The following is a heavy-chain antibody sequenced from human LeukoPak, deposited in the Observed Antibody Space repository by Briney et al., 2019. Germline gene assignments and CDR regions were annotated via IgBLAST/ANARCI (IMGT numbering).Heavy chain of an antibody. Sequence: PGGSLRLSCVASGLPIGDFAMHWVRQAPGQGLEWVSLISGDGISTFFTDSVKGRFSMSRDNSKNSLFLEMSSLRTEDTAMYYCARESGKFDYWGQGTLVAVSS. CDR1: GLPIGDFA. J-gene: IGHJ4*02. V-gene: IGHV3-43*02. CDR3: ARESGKFDY. CDR2: ISGDGIST.